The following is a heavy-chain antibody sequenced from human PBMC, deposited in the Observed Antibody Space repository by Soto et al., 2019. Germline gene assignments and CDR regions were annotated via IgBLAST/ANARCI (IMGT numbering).Heavy chain of an antibody. J-gene: IGHJ6*02. CDR1: GGSVRSVNQY. CDR3: ARDLVVPAGTYYYAMHV. V-gene: IGHV4-61*01. Sequence: SETLSLTCTVSGGSVRSVNQYWNWIRQPPGKGLEWIGYISYSGSTKYNPSLKSRITISRDTSKNQFSLKMSSVTAADTAVYYCARDLVVPAGTYYYAMHVWGQGTTVTSP. CDR2: ISYSGST. D-gene: IGHD2-2*01.